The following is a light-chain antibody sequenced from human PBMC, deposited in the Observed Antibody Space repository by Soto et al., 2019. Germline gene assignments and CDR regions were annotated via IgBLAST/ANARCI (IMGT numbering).Light chain of an antibody. CDR3: SSYTSSSTWV. CDR2: EVS. CDR1: SSDVGGYNY. J-gene: IGLJ3*02. Sequence: QSALTHPASVSGSPGQSITVSCTGTSSDVGGYNYVSWYQQHPGKAPKLMIYEVSNRPSGVSNRFSGSKSGNTASLTISGLKAEDEADYYCSSYTSSSTWVFGGGTKVTVL. V-gene: IGLV2-14*01.